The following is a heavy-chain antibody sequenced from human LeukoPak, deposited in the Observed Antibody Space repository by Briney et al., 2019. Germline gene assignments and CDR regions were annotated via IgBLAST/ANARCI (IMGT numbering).Heavy chain of an antibody. CDR1: GFTFSSYA. D-gene: IGHD1-26*01. CDR3: AKDIGGYFDY. CDR2: ISGSGGST. V-gene: IGHV3-23*01. Sequence: PGGSLRLSCAASGFTFSSYAMSWVRQAPGKGLEWVSAISGSGGSTYYADSVKGRYTISRDNSKNTLYLQMNSLRAEGTAVYYCAKDIGGYFDYWGQGTLVTVSS. J-gene: IGHJ4*02.